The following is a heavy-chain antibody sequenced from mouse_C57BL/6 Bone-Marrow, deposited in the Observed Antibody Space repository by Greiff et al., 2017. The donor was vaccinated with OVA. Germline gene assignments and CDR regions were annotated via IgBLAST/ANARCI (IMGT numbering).Heavy chain of an antibody. CDR2: INPSTGGT. D-gene: IGHD2-3*01. J-gene: IGHJ3*01. Sequence: VQLQQSGPELVKPGASVKISCKASGYSFTGYYMNWVKQSPEKSLEWIGEINPSTGGTTYNQKFKAKATLTVDKSSSTAYMQLKSLTSEDSAVYYCARSRDGYYVFAYWGQGTLVTVSA. CDR3: ARSRDGYYVFAY. V-gene: IGHV1-42*01. CDR1: GYSFTGYY.